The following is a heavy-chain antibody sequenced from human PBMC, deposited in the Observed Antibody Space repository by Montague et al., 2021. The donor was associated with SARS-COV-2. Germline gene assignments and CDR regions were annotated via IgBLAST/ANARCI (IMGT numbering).Heavy chain of an antibody. CDR1: GGSIRSSSFY. Sequence: SETLSLTCTVSGGSIRSSSFYWGWIRQPPGKGLEWIGSISSSGYTYYNPSLKSRVTIFVDTSKNQFSLKLSSVTAAVTAVYYCARDYDDYLDFWGQGNLVTVSS. V-gene: IGHV4-39*01. CDR2: ISSSGYT. CDR3: ARDYDDYLDF. D-gene: IGHD4-17*01. J-gene: IGHJ4*02.